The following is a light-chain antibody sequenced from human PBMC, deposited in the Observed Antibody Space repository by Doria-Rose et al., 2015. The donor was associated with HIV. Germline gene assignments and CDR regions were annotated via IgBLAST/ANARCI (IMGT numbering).Light chain of an antibody. Sequence: DIQMTQSPDSLTVSLGERATINCKSSQSVLYSSNNKNYLAWCQQKTGQPPKLLIYWASTRESGVPDRFSGSGSGTDFTLTNSSLKAEDVAVYYCQQYYSITRTGGQGNKVEIK. J-gene: IGKJ1*01. V-gene: IGKV4-1*01. CDR3: QQYYSITRT. CDR1: QSVLYSSNNKNY. CDR2: WAS.